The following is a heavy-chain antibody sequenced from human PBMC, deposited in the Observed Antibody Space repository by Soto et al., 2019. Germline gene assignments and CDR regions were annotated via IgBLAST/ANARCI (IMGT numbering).Heavy chain of an antibody. CDR2: ISSDGSST. D-gene: IGHD6-19*01. V-gene: IGHV3-74*01. CDR3: ASLYSTAWAWDY. Sequence: AGGSLRLSCAASGFTFRGYGMHWVRQAPGRGLEWVARISSDGSSTNYADSVKGRFTISRDNAKNTLYLQMNNLRPEDTAVYYCASLYSTAWAWDYWGQGTLVTVSS. CDR1: GFTFRGYG. J-gene: IGHJ4*02.